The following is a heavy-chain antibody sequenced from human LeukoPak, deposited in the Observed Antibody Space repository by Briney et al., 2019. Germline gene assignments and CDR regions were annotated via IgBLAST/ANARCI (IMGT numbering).Heavy chain of an antibody. CDR3: ARRTAPFDWLLFAFDI. J-gene: IGHJ3*02. D-gene: IGHD3-9*01. CDR1: GGSINSNNDY. V-gene: IGHV4-39*01. CDR2: IYYSGKT. Sequence: PSETLSLTCFVSGGSINSNNDYWAWIRQPPGKGLEWIGSIYYSGKTYYNPSLKSRVTISVGTSKNQFSLELSSVTAADTAVYYCARRTAPFDWLLFAFDIWGQGTMVTVSS.